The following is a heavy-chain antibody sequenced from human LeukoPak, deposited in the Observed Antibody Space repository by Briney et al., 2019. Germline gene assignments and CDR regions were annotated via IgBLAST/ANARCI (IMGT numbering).Heavy chain of an antibody. V-gene: IGHV3-33*01. CDR2: LWYDGVNK. CDR3: ARDLVVVTGTENWFDP. CDR1: GFNLNSYS. Sequence: PGGSLRLSCATSGFNLNSYSVQWVRQTPGKGLEWVAVLWYDGVNKFYGESMKGRFTVSRDISKNTVYLEMNNLRVEDTAMYYCARDLVVVTGTENWFDPWGQGTPVIVSS. J-gene: IGHJ5*02. D-gene: IGHD2-21*02.